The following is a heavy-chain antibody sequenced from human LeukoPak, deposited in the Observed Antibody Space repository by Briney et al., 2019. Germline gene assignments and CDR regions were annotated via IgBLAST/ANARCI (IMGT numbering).Heavy chain of an antibody. CDR2: INHSGST. D-gene: IGHD4-11*01. V-gene: IGHV4-34*01. CDR3: ARLPTPNYYYYYYMDV. Sequence: SETLSLTCAAYGGSFSGYYWSWIRQPPGKGLEWIGEINHSGSTNYNPSLKSRVTISVDTSKNQFSLKLSSVTAADTAVYYCARLPTPNYYYYYYMDVWGKGTTVTVSS. CDR1: GGSFSGYY. J-gene: IGHJ6*03.